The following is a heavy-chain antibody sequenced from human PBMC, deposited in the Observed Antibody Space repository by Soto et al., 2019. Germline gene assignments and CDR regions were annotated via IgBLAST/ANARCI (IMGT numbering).Heavy chain of an antibody. V-gene: IGHV1-69*06. D-gene: IGHD2-2*02. Sequence: QVQLVQSGAEVKKPGSSVKVSCKASGGTFSSYAISWVRQAPGQGLEWMGGIIPIFGTANYAQKFQGRVTITADKSTSTAYMELSSLRSEDTAVYYCARWASRVPAAITNWFDPWGQGTLVTVSS. CDR2: IIPIFGTA. CDR3: ARWASRVPAAITNWFDP. CDR1: GGTFSSYA. J-gene: IGHJ5*02.